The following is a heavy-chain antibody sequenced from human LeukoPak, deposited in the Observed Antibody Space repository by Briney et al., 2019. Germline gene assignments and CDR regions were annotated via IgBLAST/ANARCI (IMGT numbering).Heavy chain of an antibody. D-gene: IGHD6-6*01. J-gene: IGHJ4*02. CDR1: GFTFSSYA. Sequence: GGSLRLSCAASGFTFSSYAMNWVRQAPGKGLEWVSSISSSSSYIYYADSVKGRFTISRDNAKNSLYLQIHSLRAEDTAVYYCARGRDSSSSYPGYWGQGTLVTVSS. V-gene: IGHV3-21*01. CDR3: ARGRDSSSSYPGY. CDR2: ISSSSSYI.